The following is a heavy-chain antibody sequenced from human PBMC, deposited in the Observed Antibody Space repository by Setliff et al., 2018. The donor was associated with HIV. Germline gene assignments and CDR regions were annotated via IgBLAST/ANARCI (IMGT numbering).Heavy chain of an antibody. D-gene: IGHD6-19*01. Sequence: PSETLSLTCTVSGASISSYYWNWIRQPAGKGLEWIGRMYYTGNTDYNPSLKSRVIMSIDTSKNQFSLKLSSVTAADTAVYYCASTGYSSGWSFDYWGQGTLVTVSS. CDR1: GASISSYY. CDR3: ASTGYSSGWSFDY. CDR2: MYYTGNT. V-gene: IGHV4-4*07. J-gene: IGHJ4*02.